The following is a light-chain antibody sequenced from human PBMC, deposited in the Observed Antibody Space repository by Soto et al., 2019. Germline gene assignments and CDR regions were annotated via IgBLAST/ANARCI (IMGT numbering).Light chain of an antibody. CDR3: HQYNYWPPET. V-gene: IGKV3-15*01. Sequence: EIVLTQSPGTLSLCPGERATLSCRAIQSVSSSYLAWYQQKPGQAPRLLIFGASTRATGIPARFSGSGSGTEFILTISSLQSEDSAVYYCHQYNYWPPETFGQGTRLEIK. CDR2: GAS. CDR1: QSVSSSY. J-gene: IGKJ5*01.